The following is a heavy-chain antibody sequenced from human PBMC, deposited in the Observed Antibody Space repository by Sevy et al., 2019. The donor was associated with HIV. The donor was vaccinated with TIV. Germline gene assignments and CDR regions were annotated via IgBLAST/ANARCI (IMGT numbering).Heavy chain of an antibody. Sequence: ASVKVSCKASGYTFTNYAIPWVRQAPGQGLEWMGWISGFNGDTKNAEKFQGRFTMTTDTSTKTAYMDLRSLRSDDTAVYYCVRGTTFYDFWTGGDYWGQRTMVTVSS. CDR2: ISGFNGDT. CDR3: VRGTTFYDFWTGGDY. CDR1: GYTFTNYA. D-gene: IGHD3-3*01. V-gene: IGHV1-18*01. J-gene: IGHJ4*02.